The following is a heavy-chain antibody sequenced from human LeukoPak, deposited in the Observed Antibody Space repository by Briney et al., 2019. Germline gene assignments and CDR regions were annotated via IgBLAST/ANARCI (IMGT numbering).Heavy chain of an antibody. Sequence: GGSLRLSCAASGSYWMHWVRQAPGEGLVWVSHINSDGSWTSYADSVKGRFTISKDNAKNTVYLQMNNLRAEDTAVYYCVSFYETYWGRGTLVTVSS. V-gene: IGHV3-74*01. CDR3: VSFYETY. D-gene: IGHD2/OR15-2a*01. CDR2: INSDGSWT. CDR1: GSYW. J-gene: IGHJ4*02.